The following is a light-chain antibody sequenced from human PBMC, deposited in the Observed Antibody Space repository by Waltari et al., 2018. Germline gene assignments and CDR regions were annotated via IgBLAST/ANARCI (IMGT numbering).Light chain of an antibody. CDR1: HTISTW. J-gene: IGKJ2*01. V-gene: IGKV1-5*03. CDR3: QQYNAYPYS. CDR2: KVS. Sequence: DIQMTQPPSTLSASVGDTFTITCRASHTISTWLAWYQQKPGKAPKVLIYKVSDLESGVPARFRGSGSGTEFTLTISSLQPDDFATYYCQQYNAYPYSFGQGTKLEIK.